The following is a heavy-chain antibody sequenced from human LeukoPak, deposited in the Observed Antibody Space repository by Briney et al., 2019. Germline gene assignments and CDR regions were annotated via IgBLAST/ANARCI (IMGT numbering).Heavy chain of an antibody. D-gene: IGHD3-3*01. Sequence: GASVKVSCKASGYTFTSYDINWVRPATGQGREWMGWMNPNIGNTGYAQKFQGRVTMTRNTSISTAYIELSSLRSEDTAVYYCARESGLRFLEWYVWFDPRRQGTLVTVCS. CDR2: MNPNIGNT. CDR3: ARESGLRFLEWYVWFDP. CDR1: GYTFTSYD. J-gene: IGHJ5*02. V-gene: IGHV1-8*01.